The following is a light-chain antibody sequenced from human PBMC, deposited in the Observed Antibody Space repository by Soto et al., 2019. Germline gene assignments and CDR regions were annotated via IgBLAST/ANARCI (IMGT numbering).Light chain of an antibody. CDR2: DVS. V-gene: IGLV2-14*01. CDR1: SSDVGGYNY. Sequence: QSVLTQPASVSGSPGQSITISCTGTSSDVGGYNYVSWYQQHPGKAPKLMIHDVSNRPSGVSNRFSGSKSGNTASLTISGLQAEDEAGYYCSSYTSSSTTVFGTGTKVTVL. CDR3: SSYTSSSTTV. J-gene: IGLJ1*01.